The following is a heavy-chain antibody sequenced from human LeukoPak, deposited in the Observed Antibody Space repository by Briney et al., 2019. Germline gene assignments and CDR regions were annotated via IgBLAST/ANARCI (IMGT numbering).Heavy chain of an antibody. V-gene: IGHV3-30*18. D-gene: IGHD1-14*01. CDR2: ISDNGRNK. J-gene: IGHJ4*02. CDR1: GFTFSTYG. Sequence: GSLRLSCAASGFTFSTYGMHWVRQAPGKGLEWVAVISDNGRNKYYGDSVKGRFTISRDNSKNMLYLQMNSLRVEDTAVYYCAKDTTTGPAEYYFDYWGQGTLVTVSS. CDR3: AKDTTTGPAEYYFDY.